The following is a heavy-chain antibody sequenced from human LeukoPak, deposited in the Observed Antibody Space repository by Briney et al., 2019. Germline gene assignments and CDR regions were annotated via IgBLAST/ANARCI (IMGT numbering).Heavy chain of an antibody. Sequence: GGSLRLSCAASGFTFNSYSVIWVRQAPGKGLEWVSYIGSSSSTMYYADSVKGRFTISRDNAKNSLYLQMNSLRAEDTAVYYCARDPYGGNSGDYWGQGTLVTVSS. J-gene: IGHJ4*02. CDR1: GFTFNSYS. CDR2: IGSSSSTM. CDR3: ARDPYGGNSGDY. D-gene: IGHD4-23*01. V-gene: IGHV3-48*01.